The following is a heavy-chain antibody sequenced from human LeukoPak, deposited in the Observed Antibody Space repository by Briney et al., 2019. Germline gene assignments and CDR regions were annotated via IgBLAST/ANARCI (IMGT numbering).Heavy chain of an antibody. J-gene: IGHJ6*02. D-gene: IGHD4-11*01. CDR2: IWYDGSNK. Sequence: PGRSLRLSCAASGFSFSSYGMHWVRQAPGKGLEWVAAIWYDGSNKYYADSVKGRFTISRDNSKNTLYLQMNSLRAEDTAVYYCAREGGTVTTVGRYYYGMDVWGQGTTVTVSS. CDR3: AREGGTVTTVGRYYYGMDV. CDR1: GFSFSSYG. V-gene: IGHV3-33*01.